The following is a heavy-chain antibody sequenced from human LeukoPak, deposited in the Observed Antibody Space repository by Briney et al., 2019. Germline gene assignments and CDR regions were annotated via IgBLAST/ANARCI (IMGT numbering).Heavy chain of an antibody. CDR1: VGTLSTYS. CDR3: ARGNSRWSTPSSSYYYRMDV. D-gene: IGHD4-23*01. CDR2: IIPIFNTK. J-gene: IGHJ6*02. V-gene: IGHV1-69*01. Sequence: ASVKVSCKASVGTLSTYSISWVRQAPGQGLEWMGGIIPIFNTKNYAQRFQDRVILTADESTSTAYMELSSLRSEDTAVYYCARGNSRWSTPSSSYYYRMDVWGQGTTVAVSS.